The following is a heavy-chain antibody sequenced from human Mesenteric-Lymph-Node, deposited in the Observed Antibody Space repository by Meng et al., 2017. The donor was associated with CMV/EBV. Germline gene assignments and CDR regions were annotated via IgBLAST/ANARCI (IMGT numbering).Heavy chain of an antibody. CDR2: VNPNSGGGA. D-gene: IGHD2-15*01. J-gene: IGHJ4*02. V-gene: IGHV1-2*02. Sequence: ASVKVSCKASGYTFTSYGISWVRQAPGQGLEWMGWVNPNSGGGADYTQRFQGRVTMTRDTSINTVYMELSRLRSDDTAVYYCAREITHCSGGSCYYFDFWGQGTLVTVSS. CDR3: AREITHCSGGSCYYFDF. CDR1: GYTFTSYG.